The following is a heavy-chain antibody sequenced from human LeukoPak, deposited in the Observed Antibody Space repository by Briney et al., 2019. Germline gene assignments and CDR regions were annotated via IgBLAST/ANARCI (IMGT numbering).Heavy chain of an antibody. CDR1: GYTLTELS. CDR3: ATYYGSGSLYAFDI. Sequence: ASVKVSCKVSGYTLTELSMHWVRQAPGKGLEWMGGFDPEDGETIYAQKFQGRVTMTEDTSTDTAYMELSSLRSEDTAVYYCATYYGSGSLYAFDIWGQGTMVTVSS. V-gene: IGHV1-24*01. D-gene: IGHD3-10*01. J-gene: IGHJ3*02. CDR2: FDPEDGET.